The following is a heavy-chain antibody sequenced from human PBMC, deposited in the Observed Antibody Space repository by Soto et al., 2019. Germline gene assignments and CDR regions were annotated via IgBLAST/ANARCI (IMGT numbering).Heavy chain of an antibody. V-gene: IGHV3-30*18. CDR1: GFTFSIYG. Sequence: QVQLMESGGGVVQPGRSLRLSCAAAGFTFSIYGMHWVRQAPGKGLEWLAVISYDGSHKFYADSVKGRFTISRDNSENTRSLQMNRLRPADTAVYYWTKDQVRDSSGWFGVDYLGQGTLVTVYS. J-gene: IGHJ4*02. D-gene: IGHD6-19*01. CDR2: ISYDGSHK. CDR3: TKDQVRDSSGWFGVDY.